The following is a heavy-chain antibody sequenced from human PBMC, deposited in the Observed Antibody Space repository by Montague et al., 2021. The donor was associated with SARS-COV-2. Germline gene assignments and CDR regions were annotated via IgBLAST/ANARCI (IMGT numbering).Heavy chain of an antibody. J-gene: IGHJ4*02. CDR1: GGPISGSSDY. Sequence: SETLSLTCTVTGGPISGSSDYWGWIRQSPGKGLEWIASVDYSGNTYYSPSLESRLTISVDTSKNQFSLKLKSVTAADTALYYCARREYSYGWGDWGQGTLVTVSS. CDR3: ARREYSYGWGD. CDR2: VDYSGNT. D-gene: IGHD5-18*01. V-gene: IGHV4-39*01.